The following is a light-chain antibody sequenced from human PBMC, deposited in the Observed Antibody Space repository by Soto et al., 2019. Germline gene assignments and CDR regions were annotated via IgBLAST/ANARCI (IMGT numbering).Light chain of an antibody. J-gene: IGKJ1*01. V-gene: IGKV3-20*01. CDR3: HQYGRSSWT. CDR2: GAS. Sequence: EILLTQSPCTLSLSAGKRATLCCRASQSVSNFLAWYQQKPGQAPRLLIYGASSRATGISDRFSGSGSGTDFTLTISRLEPEDFAVYYCHQYGRSSWTFGQGTKVDIK. CDR1: QSVSNF.